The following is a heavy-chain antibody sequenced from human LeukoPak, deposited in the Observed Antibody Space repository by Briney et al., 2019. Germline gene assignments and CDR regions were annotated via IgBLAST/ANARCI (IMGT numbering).Heavy chain of an antibody. CDR1: GFTFSSYG. D-gene: IGHD2-2*02. Sequence: GGSLRLSCAASGFTFSSYGMHWVRQVPGKGLEWVAFIRYDGSNEYYADSVKGRFTISRDNSKNTLFLQMSTLRAEDTAVYYCAKGGSTGCYSGTCAFDMWGQGTLVTVSS. J-gene: IGHJ3*02. V-gene: IGHV3-30*02. CDR2: IRYDGSNE. CDR3: AKGGSTGCYSGTCAFDM.